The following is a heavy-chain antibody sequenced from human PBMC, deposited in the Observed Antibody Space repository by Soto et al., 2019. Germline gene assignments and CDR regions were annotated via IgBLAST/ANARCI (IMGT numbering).Heavy chain of an antibody. Sequence: PSETLSLTCTVSGDSISSYYWSWIRQPPGKGLEWIGYMYYSGTTNYNPSLQSRVTLSVDTSKNQFSLKLTSVTAADTAVYYCAAAYDYWGQGTLVTVSS. CDR3: AAAYDY. CDR1: GDSISSYY. D-gene: IGHD2-15*01. J-gene: IGHJ4*02. V-gene: IGHV4-59*01. CDR2: MYYSGTT.